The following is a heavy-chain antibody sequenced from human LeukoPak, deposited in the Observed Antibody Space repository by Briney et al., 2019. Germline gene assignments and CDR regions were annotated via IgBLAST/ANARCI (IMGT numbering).Heavy chain of an antibody. Sequence: GGSLRLSCAASGFTFSRYNMNWVRQAPGKGLEWVSYISSSSSTIYYADSVKGRFTLSRDNAKNSLYLQMNSLRAEDTAVYYRARELYGSGSSYIDYWGQGTLVTVSS. CDR1: GFTFSRYN. J-gene: IGHJ4*02. V-gene: IGHV3-48*04. D-gene: IGHD3-10*01. CDR3: ARELYGSGSSYIDY. CDR2: ISSSSSTI.